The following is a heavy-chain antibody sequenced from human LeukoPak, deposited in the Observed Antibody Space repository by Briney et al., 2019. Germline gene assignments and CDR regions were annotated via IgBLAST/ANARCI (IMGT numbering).Heavy chain of an antibody. J-gene: IGHJ4*02. CDR3: AEEGNYYDSSGHGH. D-gene: IGHD3-22*01. Sequence: PGGSLRLSCAASGFTFSSYAMSWVRQPPGKGLEWVSTISGSGGSTYYADSVKGRFTISRDNSKNTLYLQMNSLRAGDTAVYYCAEEGNYYDSSGHGHGGQGTLVTVSS. CDR2: ISGSGGST. CDR1: GFTFSSYA. V-gene: IGHV3-23*01.